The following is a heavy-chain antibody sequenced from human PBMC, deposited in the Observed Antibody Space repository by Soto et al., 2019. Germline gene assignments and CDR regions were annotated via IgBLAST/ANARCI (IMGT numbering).Heavy chain of an antibody. CDR1: GFTFSSYG. J-gene: IGHJ6*04. Sequence: GGSLRLSCAASGFTFSSYGMHWVRQAPGKGLEWVAVISYDGSNKYYADSVKGRFTISRDNSKNTLYLQMNSLRAEDTAVYYCAKGLNGDALGYCSSTSCYLLDVWGKGTTVTVSS. CDR2: ISYDGSNK. V-gene: IGHV3-30*18. CDR3: AKGLNGDALGYCSSTSCYLLDV. D-gene: IGHD2-2*01.